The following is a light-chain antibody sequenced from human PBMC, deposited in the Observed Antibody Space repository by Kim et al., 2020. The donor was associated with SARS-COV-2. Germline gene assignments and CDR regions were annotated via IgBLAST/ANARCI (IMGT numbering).Light chain of an antibody. CDR1: NIGSKS. V-gene: IGLV3-21*04. CDR2: SDS. J-gene: IGLJ3*02. Sequence: PGETARITGGGNNIGSKSVHGYQQKPGQAPVLVIYSDSDRPSGIPGRFSGSNAGNTATLTISRVEAGDEADYYCQVWNSIGDSNWVFGGGSKLTVL. CDR3: QVWNSIGDSNWV.